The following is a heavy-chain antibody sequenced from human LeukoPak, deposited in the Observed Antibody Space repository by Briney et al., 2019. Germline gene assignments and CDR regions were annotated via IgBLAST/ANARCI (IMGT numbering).Heavy chain of an antibody. CDR1: GGSISGYY. Sequence: PSETLSLTCTVCGGSISGYYWRWIRQPPGKGVEWVGYIYYSGSTNYNPSLKRRVTISVDTSKNQFSLKLSSVTAADTAVYYCASVGEVAVLDYWGQGTLVTVSS. V-gene: IGHV4-59*01. D-gene: IGHD3-10*01. J-gene: IGHJ4*02. CDR3: ASVGEVAVLDY. CDR2: IYYSGST.